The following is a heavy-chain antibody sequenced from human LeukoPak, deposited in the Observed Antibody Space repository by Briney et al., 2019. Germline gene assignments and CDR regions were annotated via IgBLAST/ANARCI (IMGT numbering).Heavy chain of an antibody. V-gene: IGHV3-66*02. CDR2: IYSGGST. CDR3: ARVGYHYDSSGYPLGAFDI. Sequence: GGSLRLSCAASGFTVSSNYMSWVRQAPGKGLEWASVIYSGGSTYYADSVKGRFTISRDNSKNTLYLQMNSLRAEDTAVYYCARVGYHYDSSGYPLGAFDIWGQGTMVTVSS. CDR1: GFTVSSNY. D-gene: IGHD3-22*01. J-gene: IGHJ3*02.